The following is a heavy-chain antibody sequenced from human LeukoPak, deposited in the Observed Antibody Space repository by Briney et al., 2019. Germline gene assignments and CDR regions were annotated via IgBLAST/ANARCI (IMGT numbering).Heavy chain of an antibody. CDR3: TTELRLGELSTYGGLNDY. Sequence: GGSLRLSCAASGFTFSNAWMSWVRQAPGKGLEWVGRIKSKTDGGTTDYAAPVKGRFTISRDDSKHTLYLQMNSLKTEDTAVYYCTTELRLGELSTYGGLNDYWGQGTLVTVSS. J-gene: IGHJ4*02. CDR2: IKSKTDGGTT. D-gene: IGHD3-16*02. V-gene: IGHV3-15*01. CDR1: GFTFSNAW.